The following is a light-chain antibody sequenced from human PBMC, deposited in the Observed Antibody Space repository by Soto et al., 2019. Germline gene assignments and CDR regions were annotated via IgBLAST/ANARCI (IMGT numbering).Light chain of an antibody. CDR1: RTDVGGYNF. CDR3: CSYVSSKTYV. J-gene: IGLJ1*01. Sequence: QSALTQPASVSGSPGQSITISCTGTRTDVGGYNFVSWYQQHPGKAPKLIIYEVSNRPSGVSNRFSGSKSDNTASLTISGLQAEDEADYYCCSYVSSKTYVFGNGTKVTV. CDR2: EVS. V-gene: IGLV2-14*01.